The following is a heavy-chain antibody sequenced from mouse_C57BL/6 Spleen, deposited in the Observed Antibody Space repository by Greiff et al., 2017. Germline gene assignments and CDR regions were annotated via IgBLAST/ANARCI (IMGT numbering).Heavy chain of an antibody. CDR3: TRGADRMTWFAY. V-gene: IGHV5-9-1*02. Sequence: EVQLVESGEGLVKPGGSLKLSCAASGFTFSSYAMSWVRQTPEKRLEWVAYISSGGDYSYYADTVKGRFTISRDNARNTLYLQMSSLKSEDTAMYYCTRGADRMTWFAYWGQGTLVTVSA. CDR2: ISSGGDYS. CDR1: GFTFSSYA. J-gene: IGHJ3*01. D-gene: IGHD2-14*01.